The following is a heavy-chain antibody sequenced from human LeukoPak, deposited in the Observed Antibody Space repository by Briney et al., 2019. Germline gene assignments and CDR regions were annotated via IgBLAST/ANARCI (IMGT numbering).Heavy chain of an antibody. V-gene: IGHV4-59*08. D-gene: IGHD3-10*01. CDR1: GASISTYY. J-gene: IGHJ5*02. CDR2: IYHSGST. Sequence: SETLSLTCTVSGASISTYYWSWIRQPPGKGLEWIGVIYHSGSTDYNPSLKSRGTISVDTSKNQFSLKLSSVTAADTAVYYCARTNYYGSGSYYPDLWGQGTLVTVSS. CDR3: ARTNYYGSGSYYPDL.